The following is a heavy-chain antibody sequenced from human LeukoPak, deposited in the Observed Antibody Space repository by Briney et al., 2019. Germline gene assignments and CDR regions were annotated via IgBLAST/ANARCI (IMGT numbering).Heavy chain of an antibody. Sequence: GGSLRLSCAASGFTVSRNYMSWVRQAPGKGLEWVSVIYSGGSTYYAGSVKGRFTISRDNSKNTLYLQMNSLRAEDTAVYYCARAGPSSSWHQFDYWGQGTLVTVSS. CDR2: IYSGGST. J-gene: IGHJ4*02. V-gene: IGHV3-66*01. CDR1: GFTVSRNY. CDR3: ARAGPSSSWHQFDY. D-gene: IGHD6-13*01.